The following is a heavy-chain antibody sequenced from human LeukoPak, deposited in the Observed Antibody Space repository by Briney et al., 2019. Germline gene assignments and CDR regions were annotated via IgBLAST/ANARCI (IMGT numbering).Heavy chain of an antibody. V-gene: IGHV1-2*04. CDR2: INPNSGGT. D-gene: IGHD3-22*01. Sequence: ASVKVSCKASGYTFTGYYMHWARQAPGQGLEWMGWINPNSGGTNYAQKFQGWVTMTRDMSISTAYMELSRLRSDDTAVYYCARDHKYYYDSSGYFDYWGQGTLVTVSS. CDR1: GYTFTGYY. CDR3: ARDHKYYYDSSGYFDY. J-gene: IGHJ4*02.